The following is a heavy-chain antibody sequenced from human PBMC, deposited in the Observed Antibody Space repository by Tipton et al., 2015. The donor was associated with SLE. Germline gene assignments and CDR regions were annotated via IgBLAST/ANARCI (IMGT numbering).Heavy chain of an antibody. CDR2: ISWNSGSI. V-gene: IGHV3-9*01. D-gene: IGHD6-19*01. Sequence: SLRLSCAASGFTFDDYAMHWVRQAPGKGLEWVSGISWNSGSIGHADSVKGRFTISRDNAKNSLYLQMNSLRAEDTALYYCVKDIGDSSGDDAFDIWGQGTVVTVSS. CDR1: GFTFDDYA. CDR3: VKDIGDSSGDDAFDI. J-gene: IGHJ3*02.